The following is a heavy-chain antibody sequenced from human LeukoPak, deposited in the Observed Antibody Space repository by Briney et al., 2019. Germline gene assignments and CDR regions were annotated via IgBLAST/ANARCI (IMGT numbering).Heavy chain of an antibody. Sequence: SETLSLTCTVSGGSISSYYWSWIRRPAGKGLEWIGRIYTSGSTNYNPSLKSRVTMSVDTSKNQFFLKLSSVTAADTAVYYCARETGFWSDYYHNWFDPWGQGTLVTVSS. D-gene: IGHD3-3*01. CDR2: IYTSGST. CDR3: ARETGFWSDYYHNWFDP. CDR1: GGSISSYY. J-gene: IGHJ5*02. V-gene: IGHV4-4*07.